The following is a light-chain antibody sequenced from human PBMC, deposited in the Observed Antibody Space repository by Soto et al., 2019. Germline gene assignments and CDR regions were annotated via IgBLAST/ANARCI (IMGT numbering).Light chain of an antibody. CDR2: DVT. Sequence: QSVLTQPRSVSGSPGQSVTISCTGASNNVGGYNYVSWYQHHPGKVPQLIIYDVTKRPSGVPDRFSGSKSGNTASLTISGQQVEDEADYYCCSYAGTDTWIFGGGTKLTVL. J-gene: IGLJ2*01. CDR1: SNNVGGYNY. V-gene: IGLV2-11*01. CDR3: CSYAGTDTWI.